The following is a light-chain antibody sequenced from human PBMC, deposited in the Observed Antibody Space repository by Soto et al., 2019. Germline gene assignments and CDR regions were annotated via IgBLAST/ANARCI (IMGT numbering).Light chain of an antibody. Sequence: IRLTQSPTSLSASVGYRVTITCQASQYIGNYLNWYQQKPGEAPRLLISGASNLEPGVPSRFSGGGSGADFTFIISSLQPEDVATYSCQQYDNIILSFGGGTKVEIK. CDR1: QYIGNY. CDR3: QQYDNIILS. J-gene: IGKJ4*01. V-gene: IGKV1-33*01. CDR2: GAS.